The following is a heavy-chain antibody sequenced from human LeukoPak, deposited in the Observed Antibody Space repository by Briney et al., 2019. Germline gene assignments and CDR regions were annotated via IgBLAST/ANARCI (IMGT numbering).Heavy chain of an antibody. CDR2: VGGSGDIT. Sequence: PGGSLRLSCAASGFTFSNYGMTWIRRAPGKGLERVSAVGGSGDITYYSNSVKGRFTVSRDNSKNTLYLQMNSLRVDDTAVYYCAKTAGYFDHWGQGTLVTVSS. J-gene: IGHJ4*02. CDR3: AKTAGYFDH. V-gene: IGHV3-23*01. CDR1: GFTFSNYG.